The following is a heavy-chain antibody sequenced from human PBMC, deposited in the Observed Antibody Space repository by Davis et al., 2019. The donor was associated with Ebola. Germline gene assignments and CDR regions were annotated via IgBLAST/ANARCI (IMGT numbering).Heavy chain of an antibody. Sequence: GESLKISCAASGFTFSSYSMNWVRQAPGKGLEWVSAISGSGGSTYYADSVKGRFTISRDNSKKTLYLQMNSLRADDTAVYYCARDPGDTSGYLDFGYFDLWGRGTLVSVSS. J-gene: IGHJ2*01. CDR2: ISGSGGST. D-gene: IGHD3-22*01. V-gene: IGHV3-23*01. CDR1: GFTFSSYS. CDR3: ARDPGDTSGYLDFGYFDL.